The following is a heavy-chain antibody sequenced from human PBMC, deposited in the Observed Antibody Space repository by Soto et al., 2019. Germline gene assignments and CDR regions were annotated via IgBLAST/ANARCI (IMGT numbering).Heavy chain of an antibody. CDR1: GYTFTSYG. CDR2: MNPNSGNT. V-gene: IGHV1-8*01. J-gene: IGHJ6*02. CDR3: ARVRSSSWYFMGIGEQYYYYGMDV. D-gene: IGHD6-13*01. Sequence: SVKVSCQAAGYTFTSYGINWVRQATGQGLEWMGWMNPNSGNTGYAQKFQGRVTMTSNTSISTAYMELSSLRYEDTAVYYCARVRSSSWYFMGIGEQYYYYGMDVWGQGTTVTVSS.